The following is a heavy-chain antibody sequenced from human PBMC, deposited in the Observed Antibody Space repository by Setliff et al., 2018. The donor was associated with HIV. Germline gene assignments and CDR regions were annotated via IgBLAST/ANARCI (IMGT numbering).Heavy chain of an antibody. CDR1: GGSISSHY. CDR3: VVSFGGNGRRGF. Sequence: SETLSLTCTVSGGSISSHYWSWIRQPPGKGLEWLGSIYYSGSTNYNPSLRSRVTISLDTSTNQFSLRLNSVTASDTAHYCCVVSFGGNGRRGFWGQGTQVTVSS. CDR2: IYYSGST. D-gene: IGHD2-15*01. V-gene: IGHV4-59*11. J-gene: IGHJ4*02.